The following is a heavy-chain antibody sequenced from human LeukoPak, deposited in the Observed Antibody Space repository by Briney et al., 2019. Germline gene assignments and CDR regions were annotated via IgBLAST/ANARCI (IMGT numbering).Heavy chain of an antibody. V-gene: IGHV4-4*02. CDR3: SRENGAFSPFGY. D-gene: IGHD2-8*01. Sequence: SQTLSLTCGVSGGSISNTNWWSWVRQPPGQGLEWIGEISLTGLTHYNPSLESRVTVSLDKSKNQLSLNLTSVTAADTAVYYCSRENGAFSPFGYWGQGTLVTVLS. J-gene: IGHJ4*02. CDR2: ISLTGLT. CDR1: GGSISNTNW.